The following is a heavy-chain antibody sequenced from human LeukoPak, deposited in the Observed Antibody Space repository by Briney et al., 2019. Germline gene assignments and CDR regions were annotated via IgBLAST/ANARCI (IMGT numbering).Heavy chain of an antibody. Sequence: PSETLSLTCSVSGGSVSSNFWSWIRKPPGKGLEWIGYVYNSGSTSYNPSMKSRVTISVDTSKNQFSLKLSSVTAADTAVYYCARAKPDWNPQDYWGQGTLVTVTS. V-gene: IGHV4-59*08. D-gene: IGHD1-1*01. CDR3: ARAKPDWNPQDY. CDR2: VYNSGST. CDR1: GGSVSSNF. J-gene: IGHJ4*02.